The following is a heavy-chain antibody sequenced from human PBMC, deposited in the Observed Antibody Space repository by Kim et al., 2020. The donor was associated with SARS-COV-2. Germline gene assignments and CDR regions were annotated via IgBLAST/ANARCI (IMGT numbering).Heavy chain of an antibody. V-gene: IGHV3-7*03. Sequence: GGSLRLSCAASGFTFSSYWMSWVRQAPGKGLEWVANIKQDGSEKYYVDSVKGRFTISRDNAKNSLYLQMNSLRAEDTAVYYCASWGIAAAGGFDYWGQGTLVTVSS. D-gene: IGHD6-13*01. CDR1: GFTFSSYW. J-gene: IGHJ4*02. CDR2: IKQDGSEK. CDR3: ASWGIAAAGGFDY.